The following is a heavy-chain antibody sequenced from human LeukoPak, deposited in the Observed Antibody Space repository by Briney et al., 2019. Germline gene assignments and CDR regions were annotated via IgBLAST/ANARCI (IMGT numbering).Heavy chain of an antibody. CDR1: GGSFSGYY. Sequence: PSETLSLTCAVYGGSFSGYYWSWIRQPPGKGLEWIGEINHSGSTNYNPSLKSRVTISVDTSKNQFSLKLSSVTAADTAVYYCARGQVAGCLDYWGQGTLVTVSS. V-gene: IGHV4-34*01. D-gene: IGHD6-19*01. CDR2: INHSGST. J-gene: IGHJ4*02. CDR3: ARGQVAGCLDY.